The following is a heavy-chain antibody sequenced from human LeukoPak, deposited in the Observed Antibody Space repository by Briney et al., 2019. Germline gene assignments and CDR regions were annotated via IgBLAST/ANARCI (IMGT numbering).Heavy chain of an antibody. CDR3: ARTATGDY. CDR2: ISSSSSSYI. CDR1: RSTCRGCV. J-gene: IGHJ4*02. Sequence: CRSCVGSRSTCRGCVLNSVVEASVKRLEWVSSISSSSSSYIYYADSVKGRFTISRDNAKNSLYLQMNSLRAEDTAVYYCARTATGDYWGQGTLVTVSS. V-gene: IGHV3-21*01. D-gene: IGHD5-18*01.